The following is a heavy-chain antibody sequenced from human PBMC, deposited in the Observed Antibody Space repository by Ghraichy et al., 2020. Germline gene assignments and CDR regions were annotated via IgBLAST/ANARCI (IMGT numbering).Heavy chain of an antibody. J-gene: IGHJ4*02. D-gene: IGHD6-19*01. V-gene: IGHV3-23*01. CDR3: AKDLGSSGWGLPHDY. Sequence: GGSLRLSCAASGFTFSSYAMSWVRQAPGKGLEWVSAISGSGGSTYYADSVKGRFTISRDNSKNTLYLQMNSLRAEDTAVYYCAKDLGSSGWGLPHDYWGQGTLVTVSS. CDR1: GFTFSSYA. CDR2: ISGSGGST.